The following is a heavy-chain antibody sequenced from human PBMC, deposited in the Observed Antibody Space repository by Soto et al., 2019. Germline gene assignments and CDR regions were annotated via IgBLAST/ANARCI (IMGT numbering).Heavy chain of an antibody. CDR2: IYYSGST. Sequence: QVQLQESGPGLVKPSQTLSLTCTVSGGSISSSGYYWSWIRQHPGKGLEWIGYIYYSGSTYYNPSLKSRVTISVDTSKNQFSLKLSSVTAADAAVYYCARDSAAQNWFDPWGHGTLVTVSS. J-gene: IGHJ5*02. V-gene: IGHV4-31*03. D-gene: IGHD6-13*01. CDR3: ARDSAAQNWFDP. CDR1: GGSISSSGYY.